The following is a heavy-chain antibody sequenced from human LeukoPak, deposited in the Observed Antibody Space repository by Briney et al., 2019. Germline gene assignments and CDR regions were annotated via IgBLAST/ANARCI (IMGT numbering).Heavy chain of an antibody. J-gene: IGHJ3*02. CDR1: GFTFSSYS. V-gene: IGHV3-48*04. D-gene: IGHD6-19*01. CDR3: ARLWGGYSSGWYGGEGAFDI. Sequence: GGFLRLSCAASGFTFSSYSMNWVRQAPGKGLEWVSYISSSSSTIYYADSVKGRFTISRDNAKNSLYLQMNSLRAEDTAVYYCARLWGGYSSGWYGGEGAFDIWGQGTMVTVSS. CDR2: ISSSSSTI.